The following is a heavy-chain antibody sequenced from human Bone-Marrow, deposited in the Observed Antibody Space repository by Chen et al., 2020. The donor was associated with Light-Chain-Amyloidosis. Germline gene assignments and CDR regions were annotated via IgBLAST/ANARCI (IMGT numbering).Heavy chain of an antibody. Sequence: QLQLQESGPGLVKPSETLSFTCTVSGGSISSSSYYWGWIRQPPGKGLEWIGSIYYSGSTYYNPSIKSRVTISVDTSKNQFSLKLSSVTAADTAVYYCARARLNMVRGVAPYYFDYWGQGTLVTVSS. CDR1: GGSISSSSYY. CDR2: IYYSGST. V-gene: IGHV4-39*07. D-gene: IGHD3-10*01. CDR3: ARARLNMVRGVAPYYFDY. J-gene: IGHJ4*02.